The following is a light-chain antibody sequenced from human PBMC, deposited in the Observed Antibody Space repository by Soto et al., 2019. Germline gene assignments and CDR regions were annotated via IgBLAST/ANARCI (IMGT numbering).Light chain of an antibody. CDR3: QQYNKWPRT. J-gene: IGKJ1*01. Sequence: EIVLTQSPATLSLSPGESATLTCRASQNVASYLAWFQQKPGQPPRLLVYDVSTRATGIPARFSGSGSETDFTLTISSLHPEDFAVYYCQQYNKWPRTFGRGTKVDIK. CDR2: DVS. CDR1: QNVASY. V-gene: IGKV3D-15*01.